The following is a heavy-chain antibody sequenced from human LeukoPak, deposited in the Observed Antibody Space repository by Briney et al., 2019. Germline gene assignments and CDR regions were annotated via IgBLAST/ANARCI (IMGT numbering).Heavy chain of an antibody. V-gene: IGHV1-2*02. CDR1: GYTSTGYY. CDR2: INPNSGGT. D-gene: IGHD3-22*01. CDR3: ASGYDSSGYPPSFDY. Sequence: GASVKVSCKASGYTSTGYYMHWVRQAPGQGLEWMGWINPNSGGTNYAQKFQGRVTMTRDTSISTAYMELSRLRSDDTAVYYCASGYDSSGYPPSFDYWGQGTLVTVSS. J-gene: IGHJ4*02.